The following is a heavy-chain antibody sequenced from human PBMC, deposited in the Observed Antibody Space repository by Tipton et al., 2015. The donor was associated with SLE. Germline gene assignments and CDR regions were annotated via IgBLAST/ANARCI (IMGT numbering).Heavy chain of an antibody. CDR3: ARERVAARPADY. J-gene: IGHJ4*02. V-gene: IGHV4-59*01. CDR2: IYYSGST. D-gene: IGHD6-6*01. Sequence: TLSLTCTVSGGSISSYYWSWIRQPPGKGLEWIGYIYYSGSTNYNPSLKSRVTISVDTSKNQFSLKLSSVTAADTAVYYCARERVAARPADYWGQGTLVTVSS. CDR1: GGSISSYY.